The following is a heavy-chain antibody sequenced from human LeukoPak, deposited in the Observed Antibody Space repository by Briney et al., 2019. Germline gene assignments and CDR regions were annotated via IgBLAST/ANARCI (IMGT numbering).Heavy chain of an antibody. CDR1: GFTFSSYS. CDR2: ISSSSSYI. J-gene: IGHJ4*02. Sequence: VGTLRLSCAASGFTFSSYSMNWVRQAPGKGLEWVSSISSSSSYIYYADSVKGRFTISRDNAKNSLYLQMNSLRAEDTAVYYCARELGRGSLGIDYWGQGTLVTVSS. CDR3: ARELGRGSLGIDY. V-gene: IGHV3-21*01. D-gene: IGHD3-16*01.